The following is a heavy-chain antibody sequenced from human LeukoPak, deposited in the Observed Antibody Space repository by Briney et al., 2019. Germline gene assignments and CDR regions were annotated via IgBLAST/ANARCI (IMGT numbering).Heavy chain of an antibody. J-gene: IGHJ3*02. CDR2: IYYSGST. Sequence: SETLSLTCTVSGGSISSYYWGWIRQPPGKGLEWIGSIYYSGSTYYNPSLKSRVTISVDTSKNQFSLKLSSVTAADTAVYYCARQRQGAFDIWGQGTMVTVSS. V-gene: IGHV4-39*01. CDR1: GGSISSYY. CDR3: ARQRQGAFDI.